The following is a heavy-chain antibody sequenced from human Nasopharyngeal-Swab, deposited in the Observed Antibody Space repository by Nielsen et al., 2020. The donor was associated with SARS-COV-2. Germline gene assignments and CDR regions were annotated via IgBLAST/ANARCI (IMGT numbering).Heavy chain of an antibody. D-gene: IGHD2/OR15-2a*01. J-gene: IGHJ5*02. CDR2: IYPDHSGT. CDR1: GSDFAGYW. CDR3: ARNMGYFHTSIWLDP. Sequence: GESLKISCQTSGSDFAGYWIAWVRQKPGQGLEWMGIIYPDHSGTKYSPSFRGQVTFSVDKSISTAYLQWSNLEASDTAMYYCARNMGYFHTSIWLDPWGQGTLVTVSS. V-gene: IGHV5-51*01.